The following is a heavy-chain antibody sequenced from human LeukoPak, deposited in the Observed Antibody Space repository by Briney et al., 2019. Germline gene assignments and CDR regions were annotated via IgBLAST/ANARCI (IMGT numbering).Heavy chain of an antibody. J-gene: IGHJ4*02. Sequence: GGSLRLSCAASGFTFSSYAMHWVRQAPGKGLEWVAVISYDGSNKYYADSVKGRFTISRDNSKNTLYLQTNSLRAEDTAVYYCARVFDGYSNYEVDYWGQGTLVTVSS. CDR3: ARVFDGYSNYEVDY. CDR2: ISYDGSNK. V-gene: IGHV3-30*04. D-gene: IGHD4-11*01. CDR1: GFTFSSYA.